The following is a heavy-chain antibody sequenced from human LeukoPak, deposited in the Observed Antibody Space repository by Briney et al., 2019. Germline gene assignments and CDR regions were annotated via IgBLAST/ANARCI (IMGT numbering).Heavy chain of an antibody. CDR2: TYYRSKWYN. D-gene: IGHD1-26*01. CDR1: GDSVSSNSAA. V-gene: IGHV6-1*01. CDR3: ARDFYYGLNYYYYYMDV. J-gene: IGHJ6*03. Sequence: SQTLSLTCAISGDSVSSNSAAWNWMTQSQSRGLEWLGRTYYRSKWYNDHAVSVKSRITINPDTSKNQLSLQLNSVTPEDTAVYYCARDFYYGLNYYYYYMDVWGKGTTVTVSS.